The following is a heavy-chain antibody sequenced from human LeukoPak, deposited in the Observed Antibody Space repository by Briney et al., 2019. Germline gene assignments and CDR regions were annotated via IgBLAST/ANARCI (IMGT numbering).Heavy chain of an antibody. D-gene: IGHD6-13*01. V-gene: IGHV1-18*01. CDR1: GYTFTSYG. J-gene: IGHJ4*02. Sequence: ASVKVSCKASGYTFTSYGISWVRQAPGQGLEWMGWISAYNGNTNYAQKLQDRVTMTTDTSTSTAYMELRSLRSDDTAVYYYAREIPAAGTVAFDYWGQGTLVTVSS. CDR2: ISAYNGNT. CDR3: AREIPAAGTVAFDY.